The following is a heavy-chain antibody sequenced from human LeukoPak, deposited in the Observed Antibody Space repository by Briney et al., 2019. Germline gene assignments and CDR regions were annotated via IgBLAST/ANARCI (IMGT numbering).Heavy chain of an antibody. J-gene: IGHJ4*02. V-gene: IGHV3-23*01. CDR1: GFPFSSYA. D-gene: IGHD2-15*01. Sequence: GGSLRLSCAASGFPFSSYAMNWVRQAPGMGLEWVSVITASGGSTNYADSVKGRFTISRDNSKHTLYLQMTSLRAEDTAVYYCAKELPGVFDYWGQGSLVTVSS. CDR2: ITASGGST. CDR3: AKELPGVFDY.